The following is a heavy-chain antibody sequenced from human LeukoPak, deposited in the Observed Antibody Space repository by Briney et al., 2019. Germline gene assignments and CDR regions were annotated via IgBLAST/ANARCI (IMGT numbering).Heavy chain of an antibody. CDR3: ARIYYFGDNNWRYFDN. Sequence: GGSLRLSCAASGFTFNSYWMSWVRQAPGKGLEWVANIDPDGSEKQYGDSVKGRFTTSRDNAKNSLYLQMNSLGAEDTAIYYCARIYYFGDNNWRYFDNWGQGTLVTVSS. CDR1: GFTFNSYW. D-gene: IGHD3-10*01. J-gene: IGHJ4*02. CDR2: IDPDGSEK. V-gene: IGHV3-7*01.